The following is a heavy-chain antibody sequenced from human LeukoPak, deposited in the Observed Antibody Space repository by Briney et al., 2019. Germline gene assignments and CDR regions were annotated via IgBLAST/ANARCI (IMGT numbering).Heavy chain of an antibody. CDR1: GYTFTGYY. V-gene: IGHV1-2*02. D-gene: IGHD2-8*02. J-gene: IGHJ2*01. CDR3: ARGNPLVTRTRYWYFDL. Sequence: ASVKVSCKASGYTFTGYYMHWVRQAPGQGLEWMGWINPNSGGTNYAQKFQGRVTMTRDTSISTAYMELSRLRSDDTAVYYCARGNPLVTRTRYWYFDLWGRGTLVTVSS. CDR2: INPNSGGT.